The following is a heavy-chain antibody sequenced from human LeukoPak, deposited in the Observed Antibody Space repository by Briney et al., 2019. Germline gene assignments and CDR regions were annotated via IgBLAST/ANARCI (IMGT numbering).Heavy chain of an antibody. D-gene: IGHD3-22*01. J-gene: IGHJ4*02. CDR2: IYTSGST. CDR1: GGSISSGSYY. CDR3: ARLGDSSGYYTPKDY. Sequence: SQTLSLTCTVSGGSISSGSYYWSWIRQPAGKGLEWIGRIYTSGSTNYNPSLKSRVTISVDASKNQFYLKLSSVTAADTAVYYCARLGDSSGYYTPKDYWGQGTLVTVSS. V-gene: IGHV4-61*02.